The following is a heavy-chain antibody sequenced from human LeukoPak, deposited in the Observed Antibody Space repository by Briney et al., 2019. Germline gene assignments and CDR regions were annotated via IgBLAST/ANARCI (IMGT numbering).Heavy chain of an antibody. CDR3: ASVEQWLDAFDI. J-gene: IGHJ3*02. V-gene: IGHV1-69*05. CDR1: GGTLSSYA. D-gene: IGHD6-19*01. Sequence: SVKVSCKASGGTLSSYAISWVRQAPGQGLEWMGRIIPIFGTANYAQKFQGRVTITTDESTSTAYMELSSLRSEDTAVYYCASVEQWLDAFDIWGQGTMVTVSS. CDR2: IIPIFGTA.